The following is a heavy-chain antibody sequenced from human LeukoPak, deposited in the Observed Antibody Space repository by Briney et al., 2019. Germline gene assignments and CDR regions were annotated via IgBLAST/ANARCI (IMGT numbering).Heavy chain of an antibody. CDR2: ISRRDDYT. Sequence: PGGSLRLSCAASGFSFSSYAMSWVRQPPGKGLEWVSVISRRDDYTYYADSVKGRFTISRDNSKSTLYLQMNTLRAEDTAVYYCAREMWDSYGYVDYWGQGTLVTVSS. V-gene: IGHV3-23*01. CDR3: AREMWDSYGYVDY. D-gene: IGHD5-18*01. J-gene: IGHJ4*02. CDR1: GFSFSSYA.